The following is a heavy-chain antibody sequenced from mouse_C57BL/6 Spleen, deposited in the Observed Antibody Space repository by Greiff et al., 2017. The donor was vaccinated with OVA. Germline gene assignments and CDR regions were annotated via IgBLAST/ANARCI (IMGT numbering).Heavy chain of an antibody. CDR2: IRSKSNNYAA. CDR3: VTYEYDYAMDY. CDR1: GFSFNTYA. V-gene: IGHV10-1*01. D-gene: IGHD2-4*01. J-gene: IGHJ4*01. Sequence: EVQLVESGGGLVQPKGSLKLSCAASGFSFNTYAMNWVRQAPGKGLEWVARIRSKSNNYAAYYPDSVKDKFTISRDASESMLYLQMNNLKTEDTAMYYCVTYEYDYAMDYWGQGTSVTVSS.